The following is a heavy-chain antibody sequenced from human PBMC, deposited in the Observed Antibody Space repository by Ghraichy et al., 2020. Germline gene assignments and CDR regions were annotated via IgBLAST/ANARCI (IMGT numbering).Heavy chain of an antibody. D-gene: IGHD2-2*01. CDR1: GAHVCTPD. Sequence: ASVKVSCKVGGAHVCTPDMSWEREGRVQRLERKGWINPKNGGTYYAQKFQGRVTMTRDTSINTAYMELSGLRSDDTGFYYCARDPYCSSISCFPAALDIWGQGTMVTVSS. CDR2: INPKNGGT. J-gene: IGHJ3*02. V-gene: IGHV1-2*02. CDR3: ARDPYCSSISCFPAALDI.